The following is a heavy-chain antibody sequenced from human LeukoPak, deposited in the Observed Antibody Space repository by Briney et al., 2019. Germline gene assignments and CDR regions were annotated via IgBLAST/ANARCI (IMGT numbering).Heavy chain of an antibody. CDR1: GFTFSNHG. V-gene: IGHV3-23*01. D-gene: IGHD7-27*01. CDR2: VSPPGGGT. J-gene: IGHJ4*02. Sequence: GGSLRLSCAASGFTFSNHGMNWVRHAPGKGLEWLSGVSPPGGGTYYADSVKGRFTISRDDSKNTLSLQMNSLRVEDTATYYCARDLAWGAFDYWGQGTLVTVSS. CDR3: ARDLAWGAFDY.